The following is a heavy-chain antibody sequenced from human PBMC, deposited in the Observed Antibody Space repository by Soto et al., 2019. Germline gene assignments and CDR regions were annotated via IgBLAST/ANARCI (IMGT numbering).Heavy chain of an antibody. D-gene: IGHD6-19*01. CDR3: AKLPRAVDGKPEGRSFDD. V-gene: IGHV3-23*01. CDR2: ISGSGGST. Sequence: LXLSCAASGFTFISYAMSWVSQAPGKGLEWVSAISGSGGSTYYADSVKGRFTISRDNSKNTLYLQMNSLRAEDTAVYYCAKLPRAVDGKPEGRSFDDWGQGTLVTVSS. J-gene: IGHJ4*02. CDR1: GFTFISYA.